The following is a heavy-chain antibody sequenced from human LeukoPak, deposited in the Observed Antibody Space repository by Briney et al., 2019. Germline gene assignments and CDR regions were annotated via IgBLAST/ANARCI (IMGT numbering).Heavy chain of an antibody. CDR1: GFTFDDYL. CDR2: ISWDGDTT. CDR3: AKVRGLIGGAFDI. V-gene: IGHV3-43*01. Sequence: TGGSLRLSCAASGFTFDDYLLHWVRQAPGKGLEWVSLISWDGDTTYYADSVKGRFTISRDNSKNSLYLQMNSLRTEDTALYYCAKVRGLIGGAFDIWGQGTMVTVSS. J-gene: IGHJ3*02. D-gene: IGHD3-22*01.